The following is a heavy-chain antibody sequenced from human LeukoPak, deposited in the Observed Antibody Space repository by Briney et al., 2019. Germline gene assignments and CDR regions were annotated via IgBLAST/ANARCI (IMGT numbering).Heavy chain of an antibody. CDR1: GLNFNKFW. Sequence: GGSLRLSCAASGLNFNKFWMNWFRQAPGKGLEWVSYISSSGSTIYYADSVKGRFTISRDNAKNSLYLQMNSLRAEDTAVYYCAELGITMIGGVWGKGTTVTISS. V-gene: IGHV3-48*03. CDR3: AELGITMIGGV. J-gene: IGHJ6*04. D-gene: IGHD3-10*02. CDR2: ISSSGSTI.